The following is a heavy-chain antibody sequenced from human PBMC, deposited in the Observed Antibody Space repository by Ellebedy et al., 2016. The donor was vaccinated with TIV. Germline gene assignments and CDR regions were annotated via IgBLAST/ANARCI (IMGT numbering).Heavy chain of an antibody. V-gene: IGHV4-30-4*01. CDR1: GGSISSGDYY. CDR2: IYYSGST. D-gene: IGHD4-23*01. J-gene: IGHJ1*01. CDR3: ASFYGGNSEGYFQH. Sequence: SETLSLTXTVSGGSISSGDYYWSWIRQPPGKGLEWIGYIYYSGSTYYNPSLKSRVTISVDTSKNQFSLKLSSVTAADTAVYYCASFYGGNSEGYFQHWGQGTLVTVSS.